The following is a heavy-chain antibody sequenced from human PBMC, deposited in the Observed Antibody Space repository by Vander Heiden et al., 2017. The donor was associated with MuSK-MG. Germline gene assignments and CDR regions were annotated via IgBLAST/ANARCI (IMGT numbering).Heavy chain of an antibody. V-gene: IGHV3-66*02. D-gene: IGHD5-18*01. CDR3: ARDTRPQFNYFDY. J-gene: IGHJ4*02. CDR1: GFTVSNTY. Sequence: EVQLVESGGGLVQPGGSLRLSCATSGFTVSNTYMSWVRQAPGKGLEWVSVIYSDGNKYHADSVMGRFTISRDTSKNTLYLQMNNLRPEDTAVYYCARDTRPQFNYFDYWGQGTLVTVSS. CDR2: IYSDGNK.